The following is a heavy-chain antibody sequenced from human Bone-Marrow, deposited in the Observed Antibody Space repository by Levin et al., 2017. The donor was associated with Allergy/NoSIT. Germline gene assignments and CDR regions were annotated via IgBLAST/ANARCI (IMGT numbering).Heavy chain of an antibody. Sequence: SCTVSGGSISSGIYFWSWIRHLPGKGLEWIGYVSYSGITFYNPSLKSRVTISVDTSKKLFSLNLSSVTAADTAVYYCAREDASGSFVDYWGQGTLVIVSS. J-gene: IGHJ4*02. CDR3: AREDASGSFVDY. CDR1: GGSISSGIYF. V-gene: IGHV4-31*03. CDR2: VSYSGIT. D-gene: IGHD3-10*01.